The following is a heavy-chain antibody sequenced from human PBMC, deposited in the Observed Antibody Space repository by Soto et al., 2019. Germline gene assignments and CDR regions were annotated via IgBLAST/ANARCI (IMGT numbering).Heavy chain of an antibody. Sequence: GGSLRLSCAASGFTFSSYDMHWVRQATGKGLEWVSAIGTAGDTYYPGSVKGRFTISRENAKNSLYLQMNSLRAEDTAVYYCARMPESLHYYYYGMDVWGQGTTVTVSS. D-gene: IGHD2-2*01. CDR1: GFTFSSYD. CDR2: IGTAGDT. CDR3: ARMPESLHYYYYGMDV. J-gene: IGHJ6*02. V-gene: IGHV3-13*01.